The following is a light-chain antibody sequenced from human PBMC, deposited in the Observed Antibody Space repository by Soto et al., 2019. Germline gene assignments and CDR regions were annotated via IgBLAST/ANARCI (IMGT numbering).Light chain of an antibody. V-gene: IGKV3-15*01. J-gene: IGKJ5*01. CDR3: QQRYNWPIT. CDR2: DAS. Sequence: EIVMTQSPATLSVSPGERATLSCRASQSVTSNFAWYQQKPGQAPRLLIYDASTRATGIPARFSGSGSGTDFTLTISSLEPEDFSVYYCQQRYNWPITFGQGTRLEIK. CDR1: QSVTSN.